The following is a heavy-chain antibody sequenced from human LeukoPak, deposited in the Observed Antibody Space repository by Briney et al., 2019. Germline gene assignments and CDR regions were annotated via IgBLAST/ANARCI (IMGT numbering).Heavy chain of an antibody. Sequence: PGGSLRLSCAASGFTFSTYWMNWVRHVPEKGLVCVSRINTDGSSTSYADSVKGRFTISRDNAKNTLYLQMNSLRGEDTAVYYCTRDRAIDYWGQGTLVTVSS. CDR1: GFTFSTYW. CDR3: TRDRAIDY. J-gene: IGHJ4*02. D-gene: IGHD3-10*01. CDR2: INTDGSST. V-gene: IGHV3-74*01.